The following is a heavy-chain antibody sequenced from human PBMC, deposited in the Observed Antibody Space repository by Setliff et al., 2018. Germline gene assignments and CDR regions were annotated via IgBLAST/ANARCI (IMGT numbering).Heavy chain of an antibody. D-gene: IGHD3-10*01. V-gene: IGHV3-72*01. Sequence: TGGSLRLSCATSGFSFSDHSMDWVRQAPGKGLEWVGRTRNKVSSYITEYAASVKGRFTISRDDSKSSMFLQMNSLKTEDTAVYYCVGSGTCSYWGQGTLVTVSS. CDR1: GFSFSDHS. CDR3: VGSGTCSY. J-gene: IGHJ4*02. CDR2: TRNKVSSYIT.